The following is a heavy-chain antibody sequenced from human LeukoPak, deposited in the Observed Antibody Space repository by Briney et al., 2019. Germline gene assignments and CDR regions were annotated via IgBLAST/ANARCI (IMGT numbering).Heavy chain of an antibody. J-gene: IGHJ4*02. D-gene: IGHD3-3*01. CDR3: ASRVGDYDFWSGYYVHY. Sequence: GASVKVSCKASGYTFTSYDINWVRQATGQGLEWMGWMNPNSGNTGYAQKFQGRVTITADESTSTAYMELSSLRSEDTAVYYCASRVGDYDFWSGYYVHYWGQGTLVTVSS. V-gene: IGHV1-8*01. CDR1: GYTFTSYD. CDR2: MNPNSGNT.